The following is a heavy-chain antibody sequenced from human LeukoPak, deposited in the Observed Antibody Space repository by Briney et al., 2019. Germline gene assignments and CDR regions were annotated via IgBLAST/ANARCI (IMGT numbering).Heavy chain of an antibody. CDR1: GYTFTAYY. J-gene: IGHJ3*02. Sequence: ASVKVSCKTSGYTFTAYYIHWVRQAPGQGLEWMGYINPNSGGTIYAQKFQGRVTMTRDTSTNTGYMELSRLRSDDTAVYYCARVWSAYRGAFDIWGQGTMVTVSS. D-gene: IGHD3-10*01. CDR2: INPNSGGT. CDR3: ARVWSAYRGAFDI. V-gene: IGHV1-2*02.